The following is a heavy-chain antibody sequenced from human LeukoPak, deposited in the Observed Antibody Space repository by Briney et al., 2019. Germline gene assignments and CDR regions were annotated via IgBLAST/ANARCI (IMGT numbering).Heavy chain of an antibody. CDR2: ISGSGVST. J-gene: IGHJ4*02. Sequence: GGSLRLSCAASGFTFSSYAMSWVRQAPGKGLEWVSGISGSGVSTYYADSVKGRFTISRDNSKKTLYLQMNSLRAEDTAEYYCAKGLGYDFWSCGHDYWGQGTLVTVSS. CDR1: GFTFSSYA. CDR3: AKGLGYDFWSCGHDY. V-gene: IGHV3-23*01. D-gene: IGHD3-3*01.